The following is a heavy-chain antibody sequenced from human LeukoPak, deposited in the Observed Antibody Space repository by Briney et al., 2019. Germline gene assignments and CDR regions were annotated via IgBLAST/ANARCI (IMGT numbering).Heavy chain of an antibody. CDR2: INPNSGGT. Sequence: GASVKVSCKASGYTFTGYYMHWVRQAPGRGLEWMGRINPNSGGTNYAQKFQGRVTMTRDTSISTAYMELSRLRSDDTAVYYCVGGYYDSSGYYPSRDAFDIWGQGTMVTVSS. D-gene: IGHD3-22*01. CDR1: GYTFTGYY. J-gene: IGHJ3*02. CDR3: VGGYYDSSGYYPSRDAFDI. V-gene: IGHV1-2*06.